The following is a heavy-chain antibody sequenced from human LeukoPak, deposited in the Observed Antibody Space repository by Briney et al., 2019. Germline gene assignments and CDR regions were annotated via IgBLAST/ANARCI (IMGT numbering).Heavy chain of an antibody. J-gene: IGHJ4*02. D-gene: IGHD2-8*01. CDR1: GFTFSSYW. Sequence: GGSLRLSCAASGFTFSSYWMYWVRQAPGKGLEWVSVFYSGGSTYYADSVKGRFTISRDNSKNTLYLQMNSLRAEDTAVYYCAKSPLVYGYFDYWGQGTLVTVSP. CDR2: FYSGGST. V-gene: IGHV3-53*01. CDR3: AKSPLVYGYFDY.